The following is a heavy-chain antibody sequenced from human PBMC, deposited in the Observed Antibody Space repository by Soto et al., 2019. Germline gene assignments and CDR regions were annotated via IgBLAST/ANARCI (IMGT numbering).Heavy chain of an antibody. J-gene: IGHJ6*02. CDR1: GYTFTSYA. CDR3: ARAAEGGGGIYPAGLFYYYYYGMDV. Sequence: QVQLVQSGAEVKKPGASVKVSCKASGYTFTSYAMHWVRQAPGQRLEWMGSINAGNGNTKYSQKFQGRVTITRDTSASTAYMELSSLRSEDTAVYYCARAAEGGGGIYPAGLFYYYYYGMDVWGQGTTVTVSS. CDR2: INAGNGNT. D-gene: IGHD1-26*01. V-gene: IGHV1-3*01.